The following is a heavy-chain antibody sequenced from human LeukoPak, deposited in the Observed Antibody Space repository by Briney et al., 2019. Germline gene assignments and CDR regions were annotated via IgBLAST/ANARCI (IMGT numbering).Heavy chain of an antibody. V-gene: IGHV3-30*18. Sequence: GGSLRLSCTASGFTLSIFGMHWVRQAPGKGLEWVAVISYDGGNQYYADSGKGRFTISRDNSKNTLYLQMNSLRLEDTAVYYCAKDRAPFLRHSATDYWCQGTLVTVSS. CDR2: ISYDGGNQ. D-gene: IGHD2-15*01. J-gene: IGHJ4*02. CDR3: AKDRAPFLRHSATDY. CDR1: GFTLSIFG.